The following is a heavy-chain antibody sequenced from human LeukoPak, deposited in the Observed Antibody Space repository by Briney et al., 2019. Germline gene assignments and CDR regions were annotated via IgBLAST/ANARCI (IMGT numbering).Heavy chain of an antibody. Sequence: GGSLRLSCAASGFTFSSYAMHWVRRAPGKGLEWVAVISYDGSNKYYADSVKGRFTISRDNSKNTLYLQMNSLRAEDTAVYYCARDLGSSGWYYFDYWGQGTLVTVSS. CDR1: GFTFSSYA. J-gene: IGHJ4*02. V-gene: IGHV3-30-3*01. CDR2: ISYDGSNK. D-gene: IGHD6-19*01. CDR3: ARDLGSSGWYYFDY.